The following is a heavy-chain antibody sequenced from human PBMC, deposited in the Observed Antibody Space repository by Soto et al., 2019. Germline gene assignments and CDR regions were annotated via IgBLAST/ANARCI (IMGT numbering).Heavy chain of an antibody. CDR2: INHAGNT. V-gene: IGHV4-34*01. J-gene: IGHJ5*02. D-gene: IGHD3-10*01. Sequence: SETLSLTCNVSCTSFHDNHLSWIRPSPGKGLDWIGEINHAGNTYYNPSLKSRLVISVDTSKSQFSLRLSSLTDADTAVYSCARGPRNVPMIRGILGFLGPWGKGSLVTVSS. CDR1: CTSFHDNH. CDR3: ARGPRNVPMIRGILGFLGP.